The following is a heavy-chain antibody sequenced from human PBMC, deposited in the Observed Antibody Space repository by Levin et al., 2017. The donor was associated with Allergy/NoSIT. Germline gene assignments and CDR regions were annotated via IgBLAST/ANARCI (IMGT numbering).Heavy chain of an antibody. CDR2: IYYSGST. CDR3: ARDSDDSSGYYYDNYAFDI. D-gene: IGHD3-22*01. J-gene: IGHJ3*02. Sequence: SETLSLTCTVSGGSISSSSYYWGWIRQPPGKGLEWIGSIYYSGSTYYNPSLKSRVTISVDTSKNQFSLKLSSVTAADTAVYYCARDSDDSSGYYYDNYAFDIWGQGTMVTVSS. V-gene: IGHV4-39*07. CDR1: GGSISSSSYY.